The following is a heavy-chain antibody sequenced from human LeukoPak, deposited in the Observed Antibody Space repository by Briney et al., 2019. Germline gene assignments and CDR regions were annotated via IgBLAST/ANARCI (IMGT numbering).Heavy chain of an antibody. D-gene: IGHD4-17*01. J-gene: IGHJ4*02. CDR3: ASKGPHDYGDYGLTY. V-gene: IGHV1-69*13. Sequence: SVKVSCKASGYTFTSYGISWVRQAPGQGLEWMGGIIPIFGTANYAQKFQGRVTITADESTSTAYMELSSLRSEDTAVYYCASKGPHDYGDYGLTYWGQGTLVTVSS. CDR2: IIPIFGTA. CDR1: GYTFTSYG.